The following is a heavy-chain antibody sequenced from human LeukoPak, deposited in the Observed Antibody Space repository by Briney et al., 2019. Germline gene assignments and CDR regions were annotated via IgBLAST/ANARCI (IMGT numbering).Heavy chain of an antibody. J-gene: IGHJ4*02. V-gene: IGHV4-39*01. Sequence: SETLSLTCTVSGGSISSSSYYWGWIRQPPGKGLEWIGSIYYSGSTYYNPSLKSRVTISVDTSKNQFSLKLSSVTAADTAVYYCARGADYDFWSGQFGFDYWGQGTLVTVSS. D-gene: IGHD3-3*01. CDR2: IYYSGST. CDR1: GGSISSSSYY. CDR3: ARGADYDFWSGQFGFDY.